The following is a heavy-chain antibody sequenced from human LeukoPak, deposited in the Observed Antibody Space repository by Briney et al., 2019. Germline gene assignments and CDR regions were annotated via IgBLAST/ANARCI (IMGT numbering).Heavy chain of an antibody. Sequence: GGSLRLSCAASGFTFSSYGMSWVRQAPGKGLEWVSAISGSGGNTYYADSAKGRFTISRDNSKNTLYLQMNSLRAEDAAVYFCAKAPVTSCRGAYCYPFDSWGQGTLVTVSS. J-gene: IGHJ4*02. D-gene: IGHD2-21*01. V-gene: IGHV3-23*01. CDR1: GFTFSSYG. CDR3: AKAPVTSCRGAYCYPFDS. CDR2: ISGSGGNT.